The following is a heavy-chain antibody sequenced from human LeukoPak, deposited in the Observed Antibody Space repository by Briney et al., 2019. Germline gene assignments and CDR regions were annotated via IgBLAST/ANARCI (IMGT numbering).Heavy chain of an antibody. J-gene: IGHJ4*02. CDR3: ASVDTAITFDY. Sequence: TSETLSLTCTVSGGSIRSYYWSWIRQPPGKGLEWIGYIYYSGSTNYNPSLKSRVTISVDTSKNQFSLKLSSVTAADTAVYYCASVDTAITFDYWGQGTLVTVSS. CDR2: IYYSGST. V-gene: IGHV4-59*08. D-gene: IGHD5-18*01. CDR1: GGSIRSYY.